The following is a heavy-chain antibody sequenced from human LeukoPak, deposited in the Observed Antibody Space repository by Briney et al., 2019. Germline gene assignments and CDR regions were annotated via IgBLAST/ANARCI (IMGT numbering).Heavy chain of an antibody. CDR1: GFTFSSYA. V-gene: IGHV3-30-3*01. D-gene: IGHD5-24*01. CDR2: ISYDGSNK. Sequence: PGRSLRLSCAASGFTFSSYAMHWVRQAPGKGLEWVAVISYDGSNKYYADSVKGRFTISRDNSKNTLYLQMNSLRAEDTAVYYCARCDVGDGYSHYWGQGTLVTVSS. J-gene: IGHJ4*02. CDR3: ARCDVGDGYSHY.